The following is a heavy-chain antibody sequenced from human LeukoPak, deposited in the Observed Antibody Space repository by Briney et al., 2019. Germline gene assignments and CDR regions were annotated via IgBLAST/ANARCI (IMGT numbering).Heavy chain of an antibody. V-gene: IGHV4-59*08. CDR2: IYYSGST. CDR3: ARLEMATIYFDY. Sequence: SETLSLTCTVSGGSISSYYWSWIRQPPGKGLEWIGYIYYSGSTNYNPSLKSRVTISEDTSKNQFSLKLSSVTAADTAVYYCARLEMATIYFDYWGQGTLVTVSS. D-gene: IGHD5-24*01. CDR1: GGSISSYY. J-gene: IGHJ4*02.